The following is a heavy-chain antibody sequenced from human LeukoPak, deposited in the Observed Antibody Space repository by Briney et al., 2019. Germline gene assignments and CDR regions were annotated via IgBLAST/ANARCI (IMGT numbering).Heavy chain of an antibody. CDR3: AREPTYSSSWSAEYFQH. J-gene: IGHJ1*01. V-gene: IGHV4-59*12. D-gene: IGHD6-13*01. CDR2: IYYSGST. CDR1: GGSISSYY. Sequence: SETLSLTCTVSGGSISSYYWSWIRQPPGKGLEWIGYIYYSGSTNYNPSLKSRVTISVDTSKNQFSLKLSSVTAADTAVYYCAREPTYSSSWSAEYFQHWGQGTLVTVSS.